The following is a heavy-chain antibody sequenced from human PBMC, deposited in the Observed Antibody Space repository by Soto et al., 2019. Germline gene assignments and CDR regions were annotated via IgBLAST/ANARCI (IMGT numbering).Heavy chain of an antibody. D-gene: IGHD5-12*01. Sequence: QVQLQESGPRLVKPSETLSLTCSVSGGSISSYYWSWIRQPPGKGLEWIGYIYYTGSTNYNPSLKCRVTISVDTSKNQFSLNLSSLTAADTAVYYCERDGEVASNLHWVDLWGQGTLVTVSS. CDR2: IYYTGST. V-gene: IGHV4-59*01. CDR3: ERDGEVASNLHWVDL. CDR1: GGSISSYY. J-gene: IGHJ5*02.